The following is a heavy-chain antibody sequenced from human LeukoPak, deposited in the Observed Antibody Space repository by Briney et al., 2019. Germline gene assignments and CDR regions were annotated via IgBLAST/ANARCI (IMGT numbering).Heavy chain of an antibody. CDR2: IRSKANSYAT. Sequence: TGGSLRLSCAASGFTFSGSAMHWVRQASGKGLEWVGRIRSKANSYATAYAASVKDRFTISRDDSKNTAYLQMNSLKTEDTAVYYCTRHEDIVVVVAIPDAFDIWGQGTMVTVSS. J-gene: IGHJ3*02. CDR1: GFTFSGSA. D-gene: IGHD2-15*01. V-gene: IGHV3-73*01. CDR3: TRHEDIVVVVAIPDAFDI.